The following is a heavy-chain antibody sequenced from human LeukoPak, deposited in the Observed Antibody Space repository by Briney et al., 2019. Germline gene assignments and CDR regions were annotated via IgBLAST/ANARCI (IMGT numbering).Heavy chain of an antibody. CDR3: ARDYKGLSEY. J-gene: IGHJ4*02. CDR1: GFTFSTYS. CDR2: ISSDSNYI. Sequence: GGSLRLSCAASGFTFSTYSMNWVRQTPGKGLEWVSSISSDSNYIYYADSVKGRFTISRDNAKDSLYLHMNTLRAEDTAVYYCARDYKGLSEYWGQGTLVTVSS. D-gene: IGHD1-1*01. V-gene: IGHV3-21*01.